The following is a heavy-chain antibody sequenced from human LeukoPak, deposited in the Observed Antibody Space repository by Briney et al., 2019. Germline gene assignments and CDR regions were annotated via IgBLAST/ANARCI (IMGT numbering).Heavy chain of an antibody. CDR2: IYSGGST. Sequence: GGSLRLSCAASGFTFSSYAMSWVRQAPGKGLEWVSVIYSGGSTYYADSVKGRFTISRDNSKNTLYLQMNSLRAEDTAVYYCARDLSYSGSYSNYWGQGTLVTVSS. J-gene: IGHJ4*02. CDR1: GFTFSSYA. V-gene: IGHV3-66*01. D-gene: IGHD1-26*01. CDR3: ARDLSYSGSYSNY.